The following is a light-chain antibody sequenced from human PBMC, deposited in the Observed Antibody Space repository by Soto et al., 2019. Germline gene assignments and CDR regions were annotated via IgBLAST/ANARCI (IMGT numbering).Light chain of an antibody. Sequence: QSALTQPASVSGSPGQWITISCTGTSSDVGGYNYVSWYQHHPGKGPKLIIYDVSDRPSGVSNRFSGSKSGNTASLTISGLQAEDEADYYCNSYTSSNSDVFGTGTKVTVL. CDR1: SSDVGGYNY. V-gene: IGLV2-14*03. J-gene: IGLJ1*01. CDR3: NSYTSSNSDV. CDR2: DVS.